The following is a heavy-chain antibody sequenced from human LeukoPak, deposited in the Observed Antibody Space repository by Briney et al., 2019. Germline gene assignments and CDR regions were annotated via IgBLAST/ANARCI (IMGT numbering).Heavy chain of an antibody. V-gene: IGHV3-23*01. Sequence: QSGGSLRLSCTASGLTFNKYAMTWVRQAPGKGLEWVSAITGSGASTNYADSVKGRFTISRDNSKNMIYMQMNSLRAEDTAVYYCARDLRWFGELHWFDPWGQGTLVTVSS. J-gene: IGHJ5*02. CDR1: GLTFNKYA. CDR3: ARDLRWFGELHWFDP. D-gene: IGHD3-10*01. CDR2: ITGSGAST.